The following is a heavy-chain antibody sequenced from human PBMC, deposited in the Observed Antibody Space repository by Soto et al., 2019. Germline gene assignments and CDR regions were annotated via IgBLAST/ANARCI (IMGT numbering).Heavy chain of an antibody. Sequence: GGSLRLSCAASGFTFRNYAMTWVRQAPGKGLEWVSRSSNFDDSAQYADSVKGRFSTSRDDSTNTLYLQMNSLRDDDTATYYCVRSGDYASGGVSIFDSWGQGTLVTVSS. CDR2: SSNFDDSA. J-gene: IGHJ4*02. CDR3: VRSGDYASGGVSIFDS. CDR1: GFTFRNYA. D-gene: IGHD3-10*01. V-gene: IGHV3-23*01.